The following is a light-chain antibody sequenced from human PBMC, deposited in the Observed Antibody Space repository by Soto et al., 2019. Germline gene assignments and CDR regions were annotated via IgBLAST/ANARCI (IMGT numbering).Light chain of an antibody. CDR2: VVS. V-gene: IGLV2-14*03. J-gene: IGLJ1*01. CDR1: SSDVGAFNY. CDR3: NSYTSNNTYV. Sequence: QSVLTQPASVSGSPRQAITISCSGTSSDVGAFNYVSWYQQHPGKAPKLMIYVVSNRPSGVSNRFSGSKSGNTASLTISGLRAEDEADYYCNSYTSNNTYVFGTGTKVTVL.